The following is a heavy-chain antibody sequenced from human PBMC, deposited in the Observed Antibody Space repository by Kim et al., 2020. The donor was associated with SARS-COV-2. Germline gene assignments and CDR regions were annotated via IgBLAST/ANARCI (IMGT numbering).Heavy chain of an antibody. J-gene: IGHJ3*02. CDR3: ARDPLSGYGVPVSAFDI. CDR1: GFTFSSYA. CDR2: ISYDGSNK. Sequence: GGSLRLSCAASGFTFSSYAMHWVRQAPGKGLEWVAVISYDGSNKYYADSVKGRFTISRDNSKNTLYLQMNSLRAEDTAVYYCARDPLSGYGVPVSAFDIWGQGTMVTVSS. D-gene: IGHD5-12*01. V-gene: IGHV3-30*04.